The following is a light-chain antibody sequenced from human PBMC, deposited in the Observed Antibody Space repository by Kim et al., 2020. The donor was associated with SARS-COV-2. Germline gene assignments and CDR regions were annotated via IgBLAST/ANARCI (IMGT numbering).Light chain of an antibody. CDR2: GNS. CDR1: SSNTGSGYE. Sequence: HRVTSSCTGISSNTGSGYEVHWYQQRPGTAPNLLSYGNSNRPAGVPDRFSGSKSGTSASLAITGLQTEDEADYYCQSYDNSLSGYVFGSGTKVTVL. V-gene: IGLV1-40*01. J-gene: IGLJ1*01. CDR3: QSYDNSLSGYV.